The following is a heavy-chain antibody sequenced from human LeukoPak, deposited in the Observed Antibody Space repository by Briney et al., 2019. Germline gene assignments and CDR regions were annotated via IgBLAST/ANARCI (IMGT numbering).Heavy chain of an antibody. Sequence: GGSLRLSCAASGFTFSSYGMHWVRQAPGKGLEWVAFIPYDGSNKYYADSVKGRFTISRDNSKNTLYLQMNSLRAEDTAVYYCVYQGSSSDGYYYYMDVWGKGTTVTVSS. V-gene: IGHV3-30*02. CDR2: IPYDGSNK. J-gene: IGHJ6*03. CDR3: VYQGSSSDGYYYYMDV. D-gene: IGHD6-6*01. CDR1: GFTFSSYG.